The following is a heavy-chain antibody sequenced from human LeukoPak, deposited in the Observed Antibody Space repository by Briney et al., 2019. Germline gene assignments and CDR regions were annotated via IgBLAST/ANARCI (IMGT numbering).Heavy chain of an antibody. D-gene: IGHD3-10*01. CDR1: GGSISSYY. CDR3: ARTVRGVIDY. CDR2: IYYSGST. V-gene: IGHV4-59*12. J-gene: IGHJ4*02. Sequence: SETLSLTCTVSGGSISSYYWGWLRQPPGKGLEWIGSIYYSGSTNYNPSLKSRVTMSVDTSKNQFSLKLSSVTAADTAVYYCARTVRGVIDYWGQGTLVTVSS.